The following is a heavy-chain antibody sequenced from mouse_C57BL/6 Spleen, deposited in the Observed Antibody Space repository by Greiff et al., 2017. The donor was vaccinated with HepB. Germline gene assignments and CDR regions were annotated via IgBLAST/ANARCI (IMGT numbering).Heavy chain of an antibody. CDR2: IKSKSSNYAT. Sequence: EVHLVESGGGLVQPKGSLKLSCAASGFTFNTYAMHWVRQAPGKGLEWVARIKSKSSNYATYYADSVKDRFTISRDDSQSMLYLKMNNLKTEDTAMYYCVRDYWGNYGSAMDYWGQGTSVTVSS. CDR1: GFTFNTYA. D-gene: IGHD2-1*01. J-gene: IGHJ4*01. CDR3: VRDYWGNYGSAMDY. V-gene: IGHV10-3*01.